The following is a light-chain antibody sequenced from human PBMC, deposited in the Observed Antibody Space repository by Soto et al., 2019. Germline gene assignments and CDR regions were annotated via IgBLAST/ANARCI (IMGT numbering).Light chain of an antibody. CDR1: QSISSY. V-gene: IGKV1-39*01. J-gene: IGKJ1*01. CDR3: QQSYSTPWT. Sequence: IQMTQSQSSLSASVGDRVTISCRASQSISSYLNWYQQKPGKAPKLLIYAASSLQSGVPSRFSGSGSGTDFTLTISRLQPEDFATYYCQQSYSTPWTFGQGTKVDIK. CDR2: AAS.